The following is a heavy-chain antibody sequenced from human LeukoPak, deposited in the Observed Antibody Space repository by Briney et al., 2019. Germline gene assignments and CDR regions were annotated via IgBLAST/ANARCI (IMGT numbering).Heavy chain of an antibody. D-gene: IGHD3-22*01. Sequence: PGGSVRLSCAASGFTFSSYGMHWVRQAPGKGLEWVAFIRYDGSNKYYADSVKGRFTISRDNSKNTLYLQMNSLRAEDTAVYYCAKDTYYYDSSAYLGSDYWGQGTLVTVSS. CDR3: AKDTYYYDSSAYLGSDY. J-gene: IGHJ4*02. CDR1: GFTFSSYG. V-gene: IGHV3-30*02. CDR2: IRYDGSNK.